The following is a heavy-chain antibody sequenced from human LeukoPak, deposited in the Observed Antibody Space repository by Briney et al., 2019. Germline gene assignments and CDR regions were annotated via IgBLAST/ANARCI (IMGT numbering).Heavy chain of an antibody. J-gene: IGHJ1*01. CDR3: AKDSGAAADKYFQH. Sequence: GRSLRLSCAASGFTFDDYAMHWVRQAPGKGLEWVSGISWNSGSIGYADSVKGRFTISRDNAKNSLYLQMNSLRAEDTALYYCAKDSGAAADKYFQHWGQGTLVTVSS. V-gene: IGHV3-9*01. CDR2: ISWNSGSI. D-gene: IGHD6-13*01. CDR1: GFTFDDYA.